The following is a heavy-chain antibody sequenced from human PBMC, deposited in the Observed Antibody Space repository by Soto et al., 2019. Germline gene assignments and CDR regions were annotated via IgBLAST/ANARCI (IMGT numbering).Heavy chain of an antibody. D-gene: IGHD6-6*01. CDR1: GFTFDNYV. CDR2: ISGNGARA. V-gene: IGHV3-23*01. CDR3: EKRFDDSSTWSFDH. Sequence: GGSLRLSCAASGFTFDNYVMPWVRQAPGKGLEWVAGISGNGARAYYGDSVKGRFIVSRDKSKNTQYLQMNSLRAEDTALYYCEKRFDDSSTWSFDHWGLGTLVTVSS. J-gene: IGHJ4*02.